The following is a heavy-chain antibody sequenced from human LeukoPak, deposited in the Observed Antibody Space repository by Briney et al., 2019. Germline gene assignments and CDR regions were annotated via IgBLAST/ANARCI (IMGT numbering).Heavy chain of an antibody. D-gene: IGHD1-26*01. V-gene: IGHV3-30-3*01. J-gene: IGHJ4*02. CDR2: ISYDGSNK. CDR3: ARDSGWWKLLYYFDY. CDR1: GFTFSSYA. Sequence: PGRSLRLSCAASGFTFSSYAMHWVRQAPGKGLEWVAVISYDGSNKYYADSVKGRFTISRDNSKNTLYLQMNSLRAEDTAVYYCARDSGWWKLLYYFDYWGQGTLVTVSS.